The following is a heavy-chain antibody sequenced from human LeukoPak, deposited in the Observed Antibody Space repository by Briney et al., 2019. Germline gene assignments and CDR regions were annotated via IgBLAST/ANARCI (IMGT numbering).Heavy chain of an antibody. J-gene: IGHJ3*02. Sequence: GRSLRLSCAASGFTFSSYAMHWGRQAPGKRLEWVSVISYNGSNKYYADSVKGRFTISRDNSKNTLYLQMNSLRAEDTAVYYCARDFDSSGYYHMGAFDIWGQGTMVTVSS. CDR3: ARDFDSSGYYHMGAFDI. D-gene: IGHD3-22*01. CDR1: GFTFSSYA. V-gene: IGHV3-30-3*01. CDR2: ISYNGSNK.